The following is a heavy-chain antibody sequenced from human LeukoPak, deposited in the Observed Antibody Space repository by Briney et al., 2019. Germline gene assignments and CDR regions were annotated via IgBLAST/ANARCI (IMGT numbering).Heavy chain of an antibody. J-gene: IGHJ4*02. D-gene: IGHD6-13*01. CDR2: THYSGST. Sequence: PSETLSLTCAVSGDSIRSYYWNWVRQPPGKSLEWIGFTHYSGSTFYNPSLKSRITISVDTSKNQFSLKLSSVTAADTAVYYCATLNIAAAGTLDYWGQGTLVTVSS. CDR1: GDSIRSYY. V-gene: IGHV4-59*08. CDR3: ATLNIAAAGTLDY.